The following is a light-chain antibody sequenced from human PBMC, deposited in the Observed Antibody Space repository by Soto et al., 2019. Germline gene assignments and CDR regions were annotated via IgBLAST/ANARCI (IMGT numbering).Light chain of an antibody. J-gene: IGKJ3*01. CDR1: QSVLYSSNNKNY. V-gene: IGKV4-1*01. CDR3: KQYYKTPRIFT. CDR2: WAS. Sequence: DIVMTQSPDSLAVSLGERATINCKSSQSVLYSSNNKNYLAWYQQKPGQPPKLLIYWASTRESGVPDRFSGRGSGTEFTLTISSLPADDGVVYYCKQYYKTPRIFTFGPGTKLDIK.